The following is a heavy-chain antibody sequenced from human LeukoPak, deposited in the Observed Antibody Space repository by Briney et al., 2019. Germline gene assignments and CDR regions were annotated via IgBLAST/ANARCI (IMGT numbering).Heavy chain of an antibody. CDR3: AREAIAAPYPDY. J-gene: IGHJ4*02. Sequence: PSETLSLTCTVSGGSISYYYWTRIRQPAGKGLEWIGRIYTSGSTSYNPSLKSRVTMSVDTSKNQFSLKLSSVTAADTAVYYCAREAIAAPYPDYWGRGTLVTVSS. D-gene: IGHD6-13*01. CDR2: IYTSGST. V-gene: IGHV4-4*07. CDR1: GGSISYYY.